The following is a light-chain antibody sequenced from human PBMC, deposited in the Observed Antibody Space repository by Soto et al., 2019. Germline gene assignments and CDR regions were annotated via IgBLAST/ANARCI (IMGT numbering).Light chain of an antibody. V-gene: IGLV2-23*02. J-gene: IGLJ1*01. CDR3: CSFAGSNPFPYV. CDR1: ISGVGSHNL. CDR2: EVS. Sequence: QSARTQPASVSGSPGQSITIACTGSISGVGSHNLVSWYQQHPGKAPKLIIYEVSERPSGVSSRFSGSKSGNTASLTVSGLQADDEADYHCCSFAGSNPFPYVFGTGTKVTVL.